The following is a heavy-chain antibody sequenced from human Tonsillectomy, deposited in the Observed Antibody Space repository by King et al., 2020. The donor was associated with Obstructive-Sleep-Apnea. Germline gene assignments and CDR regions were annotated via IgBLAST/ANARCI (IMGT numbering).Heavy chain of an antibody. D-gene: IGHD6-19*01. Sequence: VQLVQSGAEVKKPGASVKVSCKASGYTFTSYDISWVRQATGQGLEWMGWMNPNSGNTGYVQKFQGRVTLTRDTSISTAYMKLSSLRSEDTAVYYCARLYTSGWEGYYFDYWGQGTLVTVSS. CDR1: GYTFTSYD. J-gene: IGHJ4*02. V-gene: IGHV1-8*01. CDR3: ARLYTSGWEGYYFDY. CDR2: MNPNSGNT.